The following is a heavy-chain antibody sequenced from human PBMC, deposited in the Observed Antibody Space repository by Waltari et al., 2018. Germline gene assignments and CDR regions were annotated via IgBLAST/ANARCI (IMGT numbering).Heavy chain of an antibody. CDR3: ARAMTSGDFEYFQH. CDR2: ISSSSSYI. D-gene: IGHD4-17*01. CDR1: GFTFSSYR. Sequence: EVQLVESGGGLVKPGGSLRLSCAASGFTFSSYRMHWVRQAPGKGLEWVSSISSSSSYIYYADSVKGRFTISRDNAKNSLYLQMNSLRAEDTAVYYCARAMTSGDFEYFQHWGQGTLVTVSS. V-gene: IGHV3-21*01. J-gene: IGHJ1*01.